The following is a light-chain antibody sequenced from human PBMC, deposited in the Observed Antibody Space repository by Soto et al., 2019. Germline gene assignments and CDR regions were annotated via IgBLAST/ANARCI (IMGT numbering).Light chain of an antibody. CDR3: QKYNSYSLG. J-gene: IGKJ4*01. CDR2: KAS. Sequence: DIQMTQSPSTLSASVGDRVTITCRASQSISSWLAWYQQKPGKAPNLLIYKASSLESGVPSRFSGSGSGTEFTLTISSLQPDDFATYYCQKYNSYSLGFGGGTKVEIK. CDR1: QSISSW. V-gene: IGKV1-5*03.